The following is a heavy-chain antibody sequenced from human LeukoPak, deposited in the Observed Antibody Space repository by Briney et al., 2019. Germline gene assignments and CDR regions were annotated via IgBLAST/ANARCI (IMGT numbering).Heavy chain of an antibody. D-gene: IGHD6-19*01. J-gene: IGHJ4*02. Sequence: GGSLRLSCAASGFTFTSYSMNWVRQAPGKGLEWVSTISGGGGSTYYADSVKGRFTISRDNSKNTLYLQVNSLRAEDTAVYYCAKDEQWLIDYWGQGTLVTVSS. CDR2: ISGGGGST. V-gene: IGHV3-23*01. CDR1: GFTFTSYS. CDR3: AKDEQWLIDY.